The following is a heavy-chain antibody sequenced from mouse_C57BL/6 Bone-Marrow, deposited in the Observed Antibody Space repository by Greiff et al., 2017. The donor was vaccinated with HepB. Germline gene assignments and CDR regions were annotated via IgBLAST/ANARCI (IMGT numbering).Heavy chain of an antibody. D-gene: IGHD2-2*01. CDR1: EYEFPSHD. CDR2: INSDGGST. J-gene: IGHJ3*01. Sequence: EVKLVESGGGLVQPGESLKLSCESNEYEFPSHDMSWVRKTPEKRLELVAAINSDGGSTYYPDTMERRFIISRDNTKKTLYLQMSSLRSEDTALYYCASLSTMVTRSEFAYWGQGTLVTVSA. CDR3: ASLSTMVTRSEFAY. V-gene: IGHV5-2*01.